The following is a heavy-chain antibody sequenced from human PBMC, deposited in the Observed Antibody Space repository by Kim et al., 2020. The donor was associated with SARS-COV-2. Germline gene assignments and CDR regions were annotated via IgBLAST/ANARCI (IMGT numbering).Heavy chain of an antibody. CDR3: ARDSYYDIFRYYYYYMDV. CDR2: INAGNGNT. J-gene: IGHJ6*03. Sequence: ASVKVSCKASGYTFTRYAMHWVRQAPGQRLEWMGWINAGNGNTKYSQKFQGRVTITRDTSASTAYMELSSLRSEDTAVYYCARDSYYDIFRYYYYYMDVWGRETAVTVSS. D-gene: IGHD3-9*01. V-gene: IGHV1-3*01. CDR1: GYTFTRYA.